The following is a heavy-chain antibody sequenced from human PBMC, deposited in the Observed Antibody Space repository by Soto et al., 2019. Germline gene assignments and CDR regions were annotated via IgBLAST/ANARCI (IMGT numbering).Heavy chain of an antibody. V-gene: IGHV2-5*02. CDR3: AHSPFTMVRGVIILKFDY. J-gene: IGHJ4*02. Sequence: QITLKESGPPLVKPTQPLTLTCTLSVFSLITSGVGVGWIRQPPGKALDWLALIYCDDDKRYSTSLKRRLTISNDTSKNHVVLTSTNMDPVDPATYYCAHSPFTMVRGVIILKFDYWGQVTLVTVSS. CDR1: VFSLITSGVG. D-gene: IGHD3-10*01. CDR2: IYCDDDK.